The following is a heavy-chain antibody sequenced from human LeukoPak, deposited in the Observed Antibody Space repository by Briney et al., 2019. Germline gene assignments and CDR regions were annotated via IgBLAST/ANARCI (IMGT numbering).Heavy chain of an antibody. CDR3: ARGYSGYDRSKFDY. D-gene: IGHD5-12*01. Sequence: VKVSCKASGGTFSSYAISWVRPAPGQGLEWMGGIIPIFGTANYAQKFQGRVTITADESTSTAYMELSSLRSEDTAVYYCARGYSGYDRSKFDYWGQGTLVTVSS. J-gene: IGHJ4*02. CDR2: IIPIFGTA. V-gene: IGHV1-69*01. CDR1: GGTFSSYA.